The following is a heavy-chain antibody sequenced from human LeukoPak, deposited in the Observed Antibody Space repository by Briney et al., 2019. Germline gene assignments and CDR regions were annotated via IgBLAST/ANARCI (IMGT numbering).Heavy chain of an antibody. CDR2: IYYSGST. CDR3: ARSLGPFRLSYFDY. CDR1: GGSISSSSYY. J-gene: IGHJ4*02. V-gene: IGHV4-39*01. D-gene: IGHD4/OR15-4a*01. Sequence: SETLSLTCTVSGGSISSSSYYWGWIRQPPGKGLEWIGSIYYSGSTYYNPSLKSRVTISVDTSKNQFSLKLTSVTAADTAVYYCARSLGPFRLSYFDYWGQGTLVTVFS.